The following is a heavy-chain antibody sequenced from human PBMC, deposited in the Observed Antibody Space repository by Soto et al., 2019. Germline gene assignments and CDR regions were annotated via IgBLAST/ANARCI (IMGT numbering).Heavy chain of an antibody. D-gene: IGHD3-3*01. J-gene: IGHJ4*02. CDR2: VNHSGST. Sequence: QVQLQQWGAGLLKPSETLSLTCAVYGGSFSDYYWSWIRQPPGKGLEWIGEVNHSGSTNYNPSLKSRVTISKDTSKNQFSLKLSSVTAADTAVYYCASTGFLEWLYVFDYWGQGTLVTVSS. CDR1: GGSFSDYY. CDR3: ASTGFLEWLYVFDY. V-gene: IGHV4-34*01.